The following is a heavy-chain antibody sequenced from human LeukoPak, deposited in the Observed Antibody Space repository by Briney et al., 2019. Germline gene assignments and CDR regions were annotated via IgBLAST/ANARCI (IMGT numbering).Heavy chain of an antibody. V-gene: IGHV3-30*03. D-gene: IGHD1-26*01. CDR3: ARDGWELLVMAEYLQH. CDR1: GFALSNYG. Sequence: PGGSLRLSCAASGFALSNYGMPWVRQAPGKGLEWVAVISYDGGNKYYADSVKGRFTISRDNSKTTLYLQMNSLRAEDTAVYYCARDGWELLVMAEYLQHWAQGTLVTVSS. CDR2: ISYDGGNK. J-gene: IGHJ1*01.